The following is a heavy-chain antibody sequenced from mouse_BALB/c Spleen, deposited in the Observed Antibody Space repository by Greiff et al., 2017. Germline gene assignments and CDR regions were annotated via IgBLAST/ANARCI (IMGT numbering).Heavy chain of an antibody. V-gene: IGHV1S81*02. Sequence: QVQLQQPGAELVKPGASVKLSCKASGYTFTSYYMYWVKQRPGQGLEWIGGINPSNGGTNFNEKFKSKATLTVDKSSSTAYMQLSSLTSEDSAVYYCTRRDDGYDAWFAYWGQGTLVTVSA. CDR2: INPSNGGT. D-gene: IGHD2-2*01. CDR3: TRRDDGYDAWFAY. CDR1: GYTFTSYY. J-gene: IGHJ3*01.